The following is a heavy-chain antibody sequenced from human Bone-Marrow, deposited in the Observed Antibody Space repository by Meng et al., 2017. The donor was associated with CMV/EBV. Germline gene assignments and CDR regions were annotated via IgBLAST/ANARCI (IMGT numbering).Heavy chain of an antibody. V-gene: IGHV4-59*01. CDR2: IYYSGST. J-gene: IGHJ6*01. CDR3: ARDCSGTSCYTPRYGMDV. D-gene: IGHD2-2*02. CDR1: GGSISSYY. Sequence: GSLRLSCTVSGGSISSYYWSWIRQPPGKGLEWIGYIYYSGSTNYNPSLKSRVTISVDTSKNQFSLKLSSVTAADTAVYYCARDCSGTSCYTPRYGMDVWGQGTTVTVSS.